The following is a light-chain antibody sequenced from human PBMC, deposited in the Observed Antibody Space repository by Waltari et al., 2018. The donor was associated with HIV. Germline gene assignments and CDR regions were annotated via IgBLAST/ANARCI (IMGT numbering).Light chain of an antibody. CDR3: ASWDDKLSHWV. Sequence: QSVLTQPPSTSKTPGQRVLMSCSGPNSNVGNNFVSWFQQVPGGAPKLVIYRNDRRPSGVPDRFSGAKSGSSATLAISGLQSDDEADYFCASWDDKLSHWVFGVGTKLTVL. V-gene: IGLV1-47*01. CDR1: NSNVGNNF. J-gene: IGLJ3*02. CDR2: RND.